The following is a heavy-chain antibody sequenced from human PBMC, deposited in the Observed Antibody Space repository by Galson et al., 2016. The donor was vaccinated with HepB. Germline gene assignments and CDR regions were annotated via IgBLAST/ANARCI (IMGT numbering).Heavy chain of an antibody. CDR1: GDSISTYTYF. CDR2: IFSSGST. Sequence: SETLSLTCTVSGDSISTYTYFWGRIRQPPEKGLEWIGSIFSSGSTYNNPSLTSRVAMSIDTSENQFSLQLNSVTAADTAIYYCVRLEYFDFWSGHYSQVMDVWGQGTTVTVS. V-gene: IGHV4-39*01. J-gene: IGHJ6*02. D-gene: IGHD3-3*01. CDR3: VRLEYFDFWSGHYSQVMDV.